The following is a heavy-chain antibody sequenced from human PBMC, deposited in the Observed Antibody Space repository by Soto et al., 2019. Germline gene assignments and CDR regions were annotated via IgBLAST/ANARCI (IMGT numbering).Heavy chain of an antibody. Sequence: ASVKVSCKASGYTFTGYYMHWVRQAPGQELEWMGWINPNSGGTNYAQKFQGRVTMTRDTSISTAYMELSRLRSDDTAVYYCARRKITTVRGVLAPFDYWGQGTLVTVSS. CDR1: GYTFTGYY. D-gene: IGHD3-10*01. CDR2: INPNSGGT. CDR3: ARRKITTVRGVLAPFDY. V-gene: IGHV1-2*02. J-gene: IGHJ4*02.